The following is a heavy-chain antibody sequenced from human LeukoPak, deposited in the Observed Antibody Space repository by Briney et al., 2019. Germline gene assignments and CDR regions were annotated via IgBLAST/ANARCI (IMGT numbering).Heavy chain of an antibody. J-gene: IGHJ4*02. CDR3: ARARRYDYVWGSYRS. D-gene: IGHD3-16*02. CDR2: INPNSGGT. CDR1: GYTFTSYG. V-gene: IGHV1-2*02. Sequence: EASVKVSCKASGYTFTSYGISWVRQAPGQGLEWMGWINPNSGGTNYAQKFQGRVTMTRDTSISTAYMELSSLRSEDTAVYYCARARRYDYVWGSYRSWGQGTLVTVSS.